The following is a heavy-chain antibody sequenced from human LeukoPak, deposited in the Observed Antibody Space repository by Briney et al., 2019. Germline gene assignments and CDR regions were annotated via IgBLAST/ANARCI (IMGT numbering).Heavy chain of an antibody. V-gene: IGHV3-11*01. D-gene: IGHD3-22*01. J-gene: IGHJ6*02. Sequence: GGSLRLSCATSGFTFSDYYMSWIRQAPGKGLEWVSYISSSGSTIYYADSVKGRFTISRDNAKNSLYLQTNSLRAEDTAVYYCARTWGSGYYYGMDVWGQGTTVTVSS. CDR2: ISSSGSTI. CDR1: GFTFSDYY. CDR3: ARTWGSGYYYGMDV.